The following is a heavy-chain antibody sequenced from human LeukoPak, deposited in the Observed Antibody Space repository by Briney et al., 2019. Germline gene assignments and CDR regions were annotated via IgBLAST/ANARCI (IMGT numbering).Heavy chain of an antibody. Sequence: KPSETLSLTCTVSGGSISSYYWSWIRQPAGKGLEWIGRVYTSGSTNYNPSLKSRVTMSVDTSKNQFSLKLSSVTAADTAVYYCARGNHCGSTSCALDYWGQGTLVTVSS. CDR2: VYTSGST. J-gene: IGHJ4*02. CDR3: ARGNHCGSTSCALDY. CDR1: GGSISSYY. D-gene: IGHD2-2*01. V-gene: IGHV4-4*07.